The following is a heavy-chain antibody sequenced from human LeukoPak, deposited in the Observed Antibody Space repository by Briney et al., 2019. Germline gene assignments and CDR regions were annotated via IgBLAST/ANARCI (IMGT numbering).Heavy chain of an antibody. D-gene: IGHD6-19*01. CDR1: GASISNYY. CDR3: ARGYSGGWFFHDPYYFDY. J-gene: IGHJ4*02. Sequence: PSETLSLTCTVSGASISNYYWSWIRQPPGKGLEWIAYIYYSGSTNYNPSLKSRVTISVDTSKNQFSLKLSSVTAADTAVYYCARGYSGGWFFHDPYYFDYWGQGTLVTVSS. CDR2: IYYSGST. V-gene: IGHV4-59*01.